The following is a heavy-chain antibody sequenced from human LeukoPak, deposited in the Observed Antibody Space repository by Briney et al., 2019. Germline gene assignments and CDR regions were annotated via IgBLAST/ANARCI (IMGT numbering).Heavy chain of an antibody. CDR1: GYTFTSYY. CDR2: INPSGGST. J-gene: IGHJ4*02. D-gene: IGHD6-13*01. V-gene: IGHV1-46*01. CDR3: ARSVSYIAAAGTGRDY. Sequence: ASVKVSCKASGYTFTSYYMHWVRQAPGQGLDWMGIINPSGGSTSYAQKFQGRVTMTRDTSTSTVYMELSSLRSEDTAVYYCARSVSYIAAAGTGRDYWGQGTLVTVSS.